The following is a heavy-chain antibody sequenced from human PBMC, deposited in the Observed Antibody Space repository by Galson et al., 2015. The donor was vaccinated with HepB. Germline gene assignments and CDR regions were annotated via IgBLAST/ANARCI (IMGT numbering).Heavy chain of an antibody. CDR3: ATSRFDSGDFDILNAFDV. Sequence: SLRLSCAASGFTFSTYAMSWVRQAPGRGLEWMVIISYDGSVIRYAESVKGRFTVSRDNSKNTVYLQMNSLRAEDTGVYYCATSRFDSGDFDILNAFDVWGQGTSVAVSS. D-gene: IGHD2-21*01. CDR2: ISYDGSVI. V-gene: IGHV3-30*04. J-gene: IGHJ3*01. CDR1: GFTFSTYA.